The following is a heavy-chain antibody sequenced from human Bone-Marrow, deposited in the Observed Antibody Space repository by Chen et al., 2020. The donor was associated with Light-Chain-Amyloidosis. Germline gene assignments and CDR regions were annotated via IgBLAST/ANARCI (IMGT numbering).Heavy chain of an antibody. CDR3: ARDTHYDFQNGPLSWFDP. CDR1: GGPISHNIYY. Sequence: QLQLQESGPGMVKTSETLSLTCTVSGGPISHNIYYSAWIRQPPGQGLEWIGRVYYTGSAYYSPSLKSRVTMSVYTTRNQFSLSLSSVTAADTAIYFCARDTHYDFQNGPLSWFDPWGRGALVTVSS. V-gene: IGHV4-39*07. CDR2: VYYTGSA. J-gene: IGHJ5*02. D-gene: IGHD3-3*01.